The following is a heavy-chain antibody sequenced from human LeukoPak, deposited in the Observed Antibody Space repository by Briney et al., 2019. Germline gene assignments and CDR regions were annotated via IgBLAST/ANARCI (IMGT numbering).Heavy chain of an antibody. V-gene: IGHV4-61*02. D-gene: IGHD6-13*01. CDR3: ARIGYSSSGGDY. CDR2: IYTSGST. CDR1: GGSISSSSYS. J-gene: IGHJ4*02. Sequence: SETLSLTCTVSGGSISSSSYSWTWIRQPAGKGLEWIGRIYTSGSTNYNPSLKSRVTMSVDTSKNQFSLKLSSVTAADTAVYYCARIGYSSSGGDYWGQGTLVTVSS.